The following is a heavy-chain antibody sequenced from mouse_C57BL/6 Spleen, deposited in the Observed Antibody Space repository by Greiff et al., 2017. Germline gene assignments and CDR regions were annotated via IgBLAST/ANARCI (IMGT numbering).Heavy chain of an antibody. CDR3: ARGRGSRYGYFDV. V-gene: IGHV1-64*01. D-gene: IGHD1-1*01. CDR2: IHPNSGST. CDR1: GYTFTSYW. Sequence: QVQLQQPGAELVKPGASVKLSCKASGYTFTSYWMHWVKQRPGQGLEWIGMIHPNSGSTNYNEKFKSKATLTVDKSSSTAYMQLSSLTSEDSAVYFCARGRGSRYGYFDVWGTGTTLTVSS. J-gene: IGHJ1*03.